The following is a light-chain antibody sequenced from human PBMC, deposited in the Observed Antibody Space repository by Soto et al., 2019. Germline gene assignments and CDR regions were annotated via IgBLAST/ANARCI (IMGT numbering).Light chain of an antibody. V-gene: IGKV2-28*01. J-gene: IGKJ4*01. CDR3: MQALQTPLT. CDR2: LGS. CDR1: QSLLFSNGANY. Sequence: DIVMTQSPLSLSVTPGEPASISCRSSQSLLFSNGANYLDWYLQKPGQSPQLLIYLGSNRASGVSDRFSGSGSATDFTLKISRLEAEDVGIYYCMQALQTPLTFGGGTKVEIK.